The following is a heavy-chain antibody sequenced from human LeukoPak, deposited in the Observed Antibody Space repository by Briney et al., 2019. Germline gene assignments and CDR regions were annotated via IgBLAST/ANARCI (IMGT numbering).Heavy chain of an antibody. CDR2: IIPIFGTA. V-gene: IGHV1-69*06. Sequence: SVKVSCKASGGTFSSYAISWVRQAPGQGLEWMGGIIPIFGTANYAQKFQGRVTITADKSTSTAYMELSSLRSEDTAVYYCARDLVHHRLLGTGYNWFDPWGQGTLVTVSS. CDR3: ARDLVHHRLLGTGYNWFDP. CDR1: GGTFSSYA. D-gene: IGHD3-9*01. J-gene: IGHJ5*02.